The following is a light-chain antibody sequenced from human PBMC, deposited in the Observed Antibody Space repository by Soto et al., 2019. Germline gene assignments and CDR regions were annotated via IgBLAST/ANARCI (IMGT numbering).Light chain of an antibody. CDR2: AAS. CDR3: QQSFTTWT. V-gene: IGKV1-39*01. CDR1: QSVGNF. J-gene: IGKJ1*01. Sequence: DIQMTQSPSSLSASVGDRVTITFRASQSVGNFLNWYQQKPGLPPKHLIYAASNLQSGVPSRFSGSGSGTDFTLTISNLQPEDFATYYCQQSFTTWTFGQGTKVDI.